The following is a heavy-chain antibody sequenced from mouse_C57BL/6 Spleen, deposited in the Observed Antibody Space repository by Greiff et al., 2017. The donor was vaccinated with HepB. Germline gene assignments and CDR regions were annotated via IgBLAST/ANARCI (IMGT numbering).Heavy chain of an antibody. J-gene: IGHJ4*01. CDR3: ARDYGSAGAMDY. V-gene: IGHV1-82*01. D-gene: IGHD1-1*01. CDR2: IYPGDGDT. CDR1: GYAFSSSW. Sequence: VQVVESGPELVKPGASVKISCKASGYAFSSSWMNWVKQRPGKGLEWIGRIYPGDGDTNYNGKFKGKATLTADKSSSTAYMQLSSLTSEDSAVYFCARDYGSAGAMDYWGQGTSVTVSS.